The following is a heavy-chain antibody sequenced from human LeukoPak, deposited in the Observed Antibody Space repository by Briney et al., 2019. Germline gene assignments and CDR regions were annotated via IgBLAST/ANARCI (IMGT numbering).Heavy chain of an antibody. V-gene: IGHV1-8*01. CDR3: ARDVPIAVAGGAFDI. CDR2: MNPNSGNT. CDR1: GYTFTSYD. D-gene: IGHD6-19*01. J-gene: IGHJ3*02. Sequence: ASVKVSCKASGYTFTSYDINWVRQATGQGLEWMGWMNPNSGNTGYAQKFQGRVTMTRNTSISTAYMELRSLRSDDTAVYYCARDVPIAVAGGAFDIWGQGTMVTVSS.